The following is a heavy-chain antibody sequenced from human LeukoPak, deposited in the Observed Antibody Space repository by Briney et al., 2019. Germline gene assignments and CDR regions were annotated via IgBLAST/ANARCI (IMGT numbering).Heavy chain of an antibody. J-gene: IGHJ4*02. CDR2: IYSDGNT. CDR1: GFTFSDYA. D-gene: IGHD1-26*01. V-gene: IGHV3-53*01. Sequence: GGSLRLSCVASGFTFSDYAMTWVRQAPGKGLEWVSIIYSDGNTYYADSVKGRFTISRDNSKNTLYLQMNSLRAEDTAVYYCATSSGTLTFDYWGQGTLVTVSS. CDR3: ATSSGTLTFDY.